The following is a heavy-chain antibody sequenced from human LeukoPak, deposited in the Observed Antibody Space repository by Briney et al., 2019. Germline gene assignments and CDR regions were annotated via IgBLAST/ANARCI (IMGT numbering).Heavy chain of an antibody. V-gene: IGHV3-43D*03. CDR3: AKDQGIGAAAGIDY. CDR2: ISWDGGST. Sequence: QPGRSLRLSCTVSGFTFDDYAMHWVRQAPGKGLEWVSLISWDGGSTHYADSVKGRFTISRDNSKNSLYLQMNSLRAEDTALYYCAKDQGIGAAAGIDYWGQGTLVTVSS. D-gene: IGHD6-13*01. CDR1: GFTFDDYA. J-gene: IGHJ4*02.